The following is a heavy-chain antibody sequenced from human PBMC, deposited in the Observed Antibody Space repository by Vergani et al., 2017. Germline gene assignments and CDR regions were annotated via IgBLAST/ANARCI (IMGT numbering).Heavy chain of an antibody. V-gene: IGHV1-69*02. D-gene: IGHD3-10*01. CDR2: IIPILGIA. CDR3: GRVRGVTENYYYDMDG. CDR1: GGTFSSYT. J-gene: IGHJ6*02. Sequence: QVQLVQSGAEVKKPGSSVKVSCKASGGTFSSYTICWVRQAPGEGLEWMGRIIPILGIANYAQKFQGRVTITADKSTSTAYMELSSLRSEDTAVCYCGRVRGVTENYYYDMDGWDQGPKV.